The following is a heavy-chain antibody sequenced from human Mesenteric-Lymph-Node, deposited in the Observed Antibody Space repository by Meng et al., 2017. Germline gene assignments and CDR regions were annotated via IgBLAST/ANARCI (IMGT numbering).Heavy chain of an antibody. CDR1: GFTFSSYA. Sequence: GESLKISCAASGFTFSSYAMHWVRQAPGKGLEWVAVISYDGSNKYYADSVKGRFTISRDNSKNTLYLQMNSLRAEDTAVYYCARVFFSGEHAGLLLGIIAIDYWGQGTLVTVYS. CDR2: ISYDGSNK. V-gene: IGHV3-30*04. J-gene: IGHJ4*02. CDR3: ARVFFSGEHAGLLLGIIAIDY. D-gene: IGHD3-22*01.